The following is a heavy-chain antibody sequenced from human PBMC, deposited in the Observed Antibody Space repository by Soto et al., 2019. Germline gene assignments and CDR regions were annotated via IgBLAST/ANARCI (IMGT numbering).Heavy chain of an antibody. CDR3: ARHSSGWYGAFDY. CDR2: ISSSGSTI. V-gene: IGHV3-48*03. J-gene: IGHJ4*02. CDR1: GFTFSSYE. D-gene: IGHD6-19*01. Sequence: RLSCAASGFTFSSYEMNWVRQAPGKGLEWVSYISSSGSTIYYADSVKGRFTISRDNAKNSLYLQMNSLRAEDTAVYYCARHSSGWYGAFDYWGQGTLVTVSS.